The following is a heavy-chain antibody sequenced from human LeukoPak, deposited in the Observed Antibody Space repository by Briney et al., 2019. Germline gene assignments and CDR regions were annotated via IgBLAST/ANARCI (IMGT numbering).Heavy chain of an antibody. CDR3: AKDPGRSRIAVAAPFDY. Sequence: GGSLRLSCAASGFTFSSYVMHWVRQAPGKGLEWVAIISYDGSNEYYADSVKGRFTISRDNAKNTLYLQMNSLRAEDTAVYYCAKDPGRSRIAVAAPFDYWGQGTLVTVSS. J-gene: IGHJ4*02. CDR2: ISYDGSNE. V-gene: IGHV3-30*04. CDR1: GFTFSSYV. D-gene: IGHD6-19*01.